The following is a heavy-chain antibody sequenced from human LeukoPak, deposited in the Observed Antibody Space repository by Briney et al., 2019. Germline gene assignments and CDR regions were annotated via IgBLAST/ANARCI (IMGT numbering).Heavy chain of an antibody. CDR3: ARVGGYFDWSLWYFDL. V-gene: IGHV1-18*01. CDR2: ISAYNGNT. D-gene: IGHD3-9*01. CDR1: GYTFTNYG. J-gene: IGHJ2*01. Sequence: ASVKVSCKASGYTFTNYGISWVRQAPGQGLEWMGWISAYNGNTNYAQKLQGRVTMTTDTSTSTAYMELRSLRSDDTAVYYCARVGGYFDWSLWYFDLWGRGTLVTVSS.